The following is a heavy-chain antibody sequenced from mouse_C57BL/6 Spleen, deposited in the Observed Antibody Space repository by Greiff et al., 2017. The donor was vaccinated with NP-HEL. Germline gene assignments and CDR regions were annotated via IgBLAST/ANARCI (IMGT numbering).Heavy chain of an antibody. V-gene: IGHV1-69*01. Sequence: QVQLQQPGAELVMPGASVKLSCKASGYTFTSYWMHWVKQRPGQGLEWIGEIDPSDSYTNYNQKFKGKSTLTVDKSSSTAYMQLSSLPSEYSAVYYCARGTYYSNYVWFAYWGQGTLVTVSA. D-gene: IGHD2-5*01. J-gene: IGHJ3*01. CDR2: IDPSDSYT. CDR1: GYTFTSYW. CDR3: ARGTYYSNYVWFAY.